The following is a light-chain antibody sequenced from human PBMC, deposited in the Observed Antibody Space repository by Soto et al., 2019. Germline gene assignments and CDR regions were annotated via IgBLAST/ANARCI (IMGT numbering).Light chain of an antibody. Sequence: IVMTQSPLSLPVTPGEPAAIAWVSMHILLHSNGYNYLDWYLQKPGQSPQLLIYLGSNRASGVPDRFSGSGSGTDFTLKISRVEAEDVGVYYCMQALQTPCTFGQGTRLEIK. CDR3: MQALQTPCT. J-gene: IGKJ5*01. V-gene: IGKV2-28*01. CDR2: LGS. CDR1: HILLHSNGYNY.